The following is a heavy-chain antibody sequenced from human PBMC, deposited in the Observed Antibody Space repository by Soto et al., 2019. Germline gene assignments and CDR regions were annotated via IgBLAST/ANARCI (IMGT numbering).Heavy chain of an antibody. D-gene: IGHD2-8*01. V-gene: IGHV1-46*01. CDR2: INPSGGST. CDR3: ATMLEIEPFPDAFDI. J-gene: IGHJ3*02. CDR1: GCTYTSYY. Sequence: ASVKVSSKASGCTYTSYYMHWVRQAPGQGLEWMGIINPSGGSTSYAQKFQGRVTMTRDTSTSTVYMELSSLRSEDTAVYYCATMLEIEPFPDAFDIWGQGTVVTVSS.